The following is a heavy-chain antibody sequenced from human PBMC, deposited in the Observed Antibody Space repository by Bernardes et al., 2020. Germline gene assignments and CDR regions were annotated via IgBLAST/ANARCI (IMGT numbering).Heavy chain of an antibody. V-gene: IGHV3-48*03. CDR2: MSSSGSTI. Sequence: GSLRLSCAASGFTFSSYEMNWVRQAPGKGLEWVSYMSSSGSTIYYAASVKGRFTISRDNAKNSLYLQMNSLRAEDTAVYYCARAPWGITFGGVIVNGPHFDYWGQGTLVTVSS. D-gene: IGHD3-16*02. CDR3: ARAPWGITFGGVIVNGPHFDY. J-gene: IGHJ4*02. CDR1: GFTFSSYE.